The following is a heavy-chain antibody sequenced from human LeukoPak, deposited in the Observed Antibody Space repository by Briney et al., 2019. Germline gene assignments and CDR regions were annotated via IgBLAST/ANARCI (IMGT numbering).Heavy chain of an antibody. CDR3: ARPRFPYYRLSGPDYYYMDV. Sequence: SVKVSYKASGGTFSNYAISWVRQAPGQGLEWMGGIIPIFGTTNYAQKFQGRVRITADKSTSTAYMELSSLRSEDTAVYYCARPRFPYYRLSGPDYYYMDVWGKGTTVTVSS. D-gene: IGHD3-10*01. CDR2: IIPIFGTT. V-gene: IGHV1-69*06. CDR1: GGTFSNYA. J-gene: IGHJ6*03.